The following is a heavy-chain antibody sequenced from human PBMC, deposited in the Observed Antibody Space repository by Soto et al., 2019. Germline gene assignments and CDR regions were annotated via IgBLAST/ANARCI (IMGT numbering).Heavy chain of an antibody. CDR3: ALRQWLQGFVI. CDR1: GYTFTGYQ. CDR2: ISPNRGGT. J-gene: IGHJ6*01. V-gene: IGHV1-2*02. D-gene: IGHD6-19*01. Sequence: GDSVPVSCKACGYTFTGYQIHWVRQAPGQGLEWMGWISPNRGGTNYAPKLQGRVSMTRDTSITTASLELSRQRSDDTALQDLALRQWLQGFVIWGPCTTATAPS.